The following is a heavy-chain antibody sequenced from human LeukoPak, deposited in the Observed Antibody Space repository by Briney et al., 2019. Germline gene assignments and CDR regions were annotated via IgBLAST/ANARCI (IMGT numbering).Heavy chain of an antibody. CDR3: AREVRLFRAVAGTSCYTFPCSYFDY. CDR2: ISAYNGNT. D-gene: IGHD6-19*01. CDR1: GYTFTSYG. V-gene: IGHV1-18*01. J-gene: IGHJ4*02. Sequence: ASVKVSCKASGYTFTSYGISWVRQVPGQGLEWMGWISAYNGNTNYAQKLQGRVTMTTDTSTSTAYMELRSLRSDDTAVYYCAREVRLFRAVAGTSCYTFPCSYFDYWGQGTLVTVSS.